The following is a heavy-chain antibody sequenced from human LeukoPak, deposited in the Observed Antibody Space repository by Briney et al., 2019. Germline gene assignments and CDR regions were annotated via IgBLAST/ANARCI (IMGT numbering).Heavy chain of an antibody. CDR2: ISGSGGST. CDR3: AKVIPYYYGSGSSNFDY. Sequence: GGSLRLSCAASGFTFSSYAMSWVRQAPGKGLEWVSAISGSGGSTYYADSVKGRFTISRDKSKNTLYLQMNSLRAEDTAVYYCAKVIPYYYGSGSSNFDYWGQGTLVTVSS. D-gene: IGHD3-10*01. V-gene: IGHV3-23*01. CDR1: GFTFSSYA. J-gene: IGHJ4*02.